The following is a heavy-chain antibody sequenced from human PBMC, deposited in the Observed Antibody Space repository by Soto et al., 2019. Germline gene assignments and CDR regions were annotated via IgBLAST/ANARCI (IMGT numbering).Heavy chain of an antibody. J-gene: IGHJ3*02. CDR3: AKGEGLRYFDWYRDAFDI. V-gene: IGHV1-69*13. Sequence: GASVKVSCKASGGTFSSYAISWVRQAPGQGLEWMGGIIPIFGTANYAQKFQGRVTITADESTSTAYMELSSLRSEDTAVYYCAKGEGLRYFDWYRDAFDIWGQGTMVTVSS. CDR1: GGTFSSYA. CDR2: IIPIFGTA. D-gene: IGHD3-9*01.